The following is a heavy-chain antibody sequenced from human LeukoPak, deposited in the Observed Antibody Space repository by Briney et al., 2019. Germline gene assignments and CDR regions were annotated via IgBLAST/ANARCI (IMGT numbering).Heavy chain of an antibody. J-gene: IGHJ6*02. Sequence: SETLSLTCSVSGDSINSYYWSWVRQPPWKGLEWIGYIHYSGSTSYNPSLNSRVLISIDTSKNQFSLKPSSVTAADTAVYYCATLVRGSPYAMDFWGQGTTVTVSS. CDR1: GDSINSYY. CDR2: IHYSGST. CDR3: ATLVRGSPYAMDF. V-gene: IGHV4-59*08. D-gene: IGHD3-10*01.